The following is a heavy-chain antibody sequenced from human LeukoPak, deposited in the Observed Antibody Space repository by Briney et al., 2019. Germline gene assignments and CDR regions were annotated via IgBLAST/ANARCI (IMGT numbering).Heavy chain of an antibody. V-gene: IGHV3-23*01. CDR3: ARDWMYSSGWYEAD. J-gene: IGHJ4*02. D-gene: IGHD6-19*01. CDR2: ISPSGDIT. CDR1: GFTFSNHG. Sequence: PGGSLRLSCAASGFTFSNHGMNWVRQAPGKGLEWVSGISPSGDITYYADSVKGRFTISRDNSKNTLYLEVISLTAEDTAVYYCARDWMYSSGWYEADWGQGTLVTVSS.